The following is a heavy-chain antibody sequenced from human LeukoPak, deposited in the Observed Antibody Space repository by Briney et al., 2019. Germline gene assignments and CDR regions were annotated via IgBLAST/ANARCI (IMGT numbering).Heavy chain of an antibody. D-gene: IGHD3-22*01. V-gene: IGHV4-39*01. CDR3: APEEKYYYDSSGYFDY. Sequence: SETLSLTCTVSGGSISSSSYYWGWIRQPPGKGLEWSGSIYYSGSTYYNPSLKSRVTISVDTSKNQFSLKLSSVTAADTAVYYCAPEEKYYYDSSGYFDYWGQGTLVTVSS. CDR2: IYYSGST. CDR1: GGSISSSSYY. J-gene: IGHJ4*02.